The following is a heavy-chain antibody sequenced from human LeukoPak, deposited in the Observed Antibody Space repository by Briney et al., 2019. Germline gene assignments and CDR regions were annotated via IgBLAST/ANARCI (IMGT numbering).Heavy chain of an antibody. CDR1: GFTFSSYS. J-gene: IGHJ4*02. V-gene: IGHV3-48*01. CDR3: AKSYCSDTTCPQNHREFDY. Sequence: PGGSLRLSCAASGFTFSSYSMNWVRQAPGKGLEWVSYISSSSSTIYYADSVKGRFTISRDNAKNSLYLQMNSLRAEDAAVYYCAKSYCSDTTCPQNHREFDYWGQGTLVTVSS. CDR2: ISSSSSTI. D-gene: IGHD2-2*01.